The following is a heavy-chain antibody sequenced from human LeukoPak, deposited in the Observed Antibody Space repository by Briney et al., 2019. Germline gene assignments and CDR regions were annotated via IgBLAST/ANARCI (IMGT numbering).Heavy chain of an antibody. CDR1: GFTFSTYG. CDR3: AKGSYYDSSGMKPNY. Sequence: SGGSLRLSCAASGFTFSTYGMHWVRQAPGKGLEWVAFIRYDGSNKYYADSVKGRFTISRDNSKNTLYLQMNSLRAEDTAVYYCAKGSYYDSSGMKPNYWGQGTLVTVSS. CDR2: IRYDGSNK. V-gene: IGHV3-30*02. D-gene: IGHD3-22*01. J-gene: IGHJ4*02.